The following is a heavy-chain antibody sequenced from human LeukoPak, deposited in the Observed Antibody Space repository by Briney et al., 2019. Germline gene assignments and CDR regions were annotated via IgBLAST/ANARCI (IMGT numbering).Heavy chain of an antibody. Sequence: GESQRISWKGSGNSFTSYWIRWVRQMRGKGVELGGRIATSDSYTNYSPSFQGDVTISADKTITTAHLQCSRLKASDTVMYYCARHEAYYGSGSYRVYWGQGTLVTVSS. CDR1: GNSFTSYW. CDR3: ARHEAYYGSGSYRVY. V-gene: IGHV5-10-1*01. D-gene: IGHD3-10*01. CDR2: IATSDSYT. J-gene: IGHJ4*02.